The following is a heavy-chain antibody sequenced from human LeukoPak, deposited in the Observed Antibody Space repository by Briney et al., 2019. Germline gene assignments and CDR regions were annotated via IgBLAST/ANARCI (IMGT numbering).Heavy chain of an antibody. J-gene: IGHJ4*02. CDR1: GGSISSHY. CDR2: IYYSGST. D-gene: IGHD1-7*01. CDR3: ARGAHNWNYFYFDY. V-gene: IGHV4-59*11. Sequence: KASETLSLTCTVSGGSISSHYWSWIRQPPGKGLEWIGYIYYSGSTNYNPSLKSRVTISVDTSKNQFSLKLSSVTAADTAVYYCARGAHNWNYFYFDYWGQGTLVTVSS.